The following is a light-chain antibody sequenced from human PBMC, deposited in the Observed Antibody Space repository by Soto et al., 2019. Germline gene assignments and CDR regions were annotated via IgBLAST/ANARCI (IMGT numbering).Light chain of an antibody. CDR2: AAS. V-gene: IGKV1-27*01. CDR1: QGISNY. Sequence: DIQMTQSPSSLSESVRDRVTITCRASQGISNYLAWYQQKPGKVPKLVIYAASTLQSGVPSRFSGSGSGTDFTLTISSLQPEDVATYYCQKYDSAPWTFGQGTKVEIK. CDR3: QKYDSAPWT. J-gene: IGKJ1*01.